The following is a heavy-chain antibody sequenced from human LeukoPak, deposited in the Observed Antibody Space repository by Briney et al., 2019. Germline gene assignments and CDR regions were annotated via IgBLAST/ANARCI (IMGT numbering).Heavy chain of an antibody. J-gene: IGHJ4*02. Sequence: GASVKVSCKASGGTFSSYDISWVRQAPGQGLEWMGGIIPIFGTANYAQKFQGRVTITADESTSTACMELSSLRSEDTAVYYCATSVDSSGYLDYWGQGTLVTLSS. D-gene: IGHD3-22*01. V-gene: IGHV1-69*01. CDR2: IIPIFGTA. CDR3: ATSVDSSGYLDY. CDR1: GGTFSSYD.